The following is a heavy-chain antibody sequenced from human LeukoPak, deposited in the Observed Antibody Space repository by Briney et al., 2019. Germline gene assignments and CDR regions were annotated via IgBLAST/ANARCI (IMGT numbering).Heavy chain of an antibody. D-gene: IGHD6-13*01. CDR1: GFTFTSYA. CDR2: ISGSGGST. CDR3: AKEVGDSSSRGRGNWFDP. J-gene: IGHJ5*02. V-gene: IGHV3-23*01. Sequence: PGGSLRLSCAASGFTFTSYAMSWVRQAPGKGLEWVSAISGSGGSTYYADSVKGRFTISRDNSKNTLYLQMNSLRAEDTAVYYCAKEVGDSSSRGRGNWFDPWGQGTLVTVSS.